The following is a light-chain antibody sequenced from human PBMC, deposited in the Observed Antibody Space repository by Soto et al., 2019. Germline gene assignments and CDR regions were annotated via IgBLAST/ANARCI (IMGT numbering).Light chain of an antibody. CDR3: QQRLHWPIS. V-gene: IGKV3-11*01. Sequence: EIVLTQSPATLSLSPGDRVTLSCRASQTVGRYLSWYQHSPGQGPRLLVYDTSNRATGIPARFSGSGSETDFTLTTSSIEPEDFAVYYCQQRLHWPISFGQGT. CDR1: QTVGRY. J-gene: IGKJ5*01. CDR2: DTS.